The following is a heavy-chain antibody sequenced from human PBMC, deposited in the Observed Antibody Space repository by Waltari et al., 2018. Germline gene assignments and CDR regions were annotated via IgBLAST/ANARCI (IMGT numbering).Heavy chain of an antibody. Sequence: EVHLVESGGGLVKPGGSLRLSCAASGFTFSNYRMNWVRQAPGKGLWGVYSISSTSSYIYYEDSVKGRFTISRDNAKNSLYLQMNSLRAEDTAVYYCATEVLYGSGSSNSYFDYWGQGTLVTVSS. CDR3: ATEVLYGSGSSNSYFDY. CDR1: GFTFSNYR. D-gene: IGHD3-10*01. CDR2: ISSTSSYI. J-gene: IGHJ4*02. V-gene: IGHV3-21*01.